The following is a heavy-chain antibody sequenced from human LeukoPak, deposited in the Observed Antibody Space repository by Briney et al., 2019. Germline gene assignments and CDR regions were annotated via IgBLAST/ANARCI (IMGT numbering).Heavy chain of an antibody. CDR1: GFTFSDHY. Sequence: PGGSLRLSCAASGFTFSDHYMDWVRQAPGKGLEWVGRTRNKANSYTTEYAASVKGRFTISRDDSKNSLYLQMNSLKTEDTAVYYCATGLWFGKYLDVWGKGTTVTISS. CDR2: TRNKANSYTT. J-gene: IGHJ6*04. V-gene: IGHV3-72*01. D-gene: IGHD3-10*01. CDR3: ATGLWFGKYLDV.